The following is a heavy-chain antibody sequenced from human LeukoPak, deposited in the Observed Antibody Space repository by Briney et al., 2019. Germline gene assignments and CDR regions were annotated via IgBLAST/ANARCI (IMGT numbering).Heavy chain of an antibody. Sequence: GGSLRLSCAASGFTFSTYTMNWGRQAPGKGLEWVSSISGGYSEIYYTDSVKGRFTISRDNAKNSLFLQMNTLRAEDTAVYYCARDISSSWYQSFYYYGMDVWGQGTTVTVSS. V-gene: IGHV3-21*01. J-gene: IGHJ6*02. CDR2: ISGGYSEI. CDR1: GFTFSTYT. D-gene: IGHD6-13*01. CDR3: ARDISSSWYQSFYYYGMDV.